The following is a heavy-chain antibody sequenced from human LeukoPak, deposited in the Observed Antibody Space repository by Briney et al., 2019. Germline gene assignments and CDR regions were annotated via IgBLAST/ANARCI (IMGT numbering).Heavy chain of an antibody. CDR3: ARRSIAAAGLIDY. V-gene: IGHV5-51*01. CDR2: IYPGDSDT. Sequence: GESLKISCKGSGYSFTNYWIGWVRQMPGKGLEWMGIIYPGDSDTLYSPSFEDQVTISADKSISTAYLQWSSLKASDTAMYYCARRSIAAAGLIDYWGQGTLVTVSS. CDR1: GYSFTNYW. D-gene: IGHD6-13*01. J-gene: IGHJ4*02.